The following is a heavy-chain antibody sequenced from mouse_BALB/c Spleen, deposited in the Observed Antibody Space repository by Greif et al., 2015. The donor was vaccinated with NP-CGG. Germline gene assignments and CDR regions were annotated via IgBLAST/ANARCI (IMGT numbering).Heavy chain of an antibody. Sequence: QVQLKQSGAELVRPGASVKLSCKASGYTFTSYWINWVKQRPGQGLEWIGNIYPSDSYTNYNQKFKDKATLTVDKSSSAAYMQLSSPASGDSAVYYGTRSGGNCCFDCWGQGTALTVSA. V-gene: IGHV1-69*02. CDR3: TRSGGNCCFDC. D-gene: IGHD2-1*01. CDR1: GYTFTSYW. CDR2: IYPSDSYT. J-gene: IGHJ2*01.